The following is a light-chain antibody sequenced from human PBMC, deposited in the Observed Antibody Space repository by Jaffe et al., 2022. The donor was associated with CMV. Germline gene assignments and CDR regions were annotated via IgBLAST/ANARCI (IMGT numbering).Light chain of an antibody. CDR1: SSNIGSEY. Sequence: QSVLTQPPSVSAAPGQKVTISCSGSSSNIGSEYVSWYRQLPGTAPKLLIYENSKRPSGIPDRFSGSKSGTSATLGITGLQTGDEADYYCGTWDNSLSTGVFGGGTKLTVL. J-gene: IGLJ3*02. V-gene: IGLV1-51*02. CDR3: GTWDNSLSTGV. CDR2: ENS.